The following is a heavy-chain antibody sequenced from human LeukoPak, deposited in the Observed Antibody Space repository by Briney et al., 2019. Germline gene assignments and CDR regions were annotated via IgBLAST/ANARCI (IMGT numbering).Heavy chain of an antibody. CDR1: GVSITSYSHN. J-gene: IGHJ5*02. Sequence: SETLSLTCTVSGVSITSYSHNYDWIRQPPGKGLEWIGGFHFSGAINYNPSLKSRVTISVDTSKNQFSLKLSSVTAADTAVYYCARLNSSGYHTGWFDPWGQGTLVTVSS. D-gene: IGHD3-22*01. V-gene: IGHV4-39*01. CDR2: FHFSGAI. CDR3: ARLNSSGYHTGWFDP.